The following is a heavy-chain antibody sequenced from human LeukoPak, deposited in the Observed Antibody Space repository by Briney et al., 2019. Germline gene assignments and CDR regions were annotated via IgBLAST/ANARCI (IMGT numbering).Heavy chain of an antibody. CDR2: ISGDGGAT. Sequence: PGGSLRLSCAASGFTFSSFALNWVSQAPGKGLEWVSTISGDGGATHYADSVKGRFTISRANSKNTLFLQMNSLRAEDTAVYYCAKSGSRDWDYFEFWGQGTLVTASS. D-gene: IGHD6-19*01. CDR3: AKSGSRDWDYFEF. J-gene: IGHJ4*02. V-gene: IGHV3-23*01. CDR1: GFTFSSFA.